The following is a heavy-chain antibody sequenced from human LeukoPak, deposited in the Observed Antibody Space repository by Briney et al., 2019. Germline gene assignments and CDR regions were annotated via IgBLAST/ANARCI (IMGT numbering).Heavy chain of an antibody. Sequence: GESLRISCKGSGYSFTSYWISWVRQMPGKGLEWMGRIDPSDSYTNYSPYFQGHVTISADKSISTAYLQWSSLKASDTAMYYCARQGCSSTSCHPYYYYGMDVWGKGTTVTVSS. J-gene: IGHJ6*04. CDR1: GYSFTSYW. V-gene: IGHV5-10-1*01. CDR2: IDPSDSYT. CDR3: ARQGCSSTSCHPYYYYGMDV. D-gene: IGHD2-2*01.